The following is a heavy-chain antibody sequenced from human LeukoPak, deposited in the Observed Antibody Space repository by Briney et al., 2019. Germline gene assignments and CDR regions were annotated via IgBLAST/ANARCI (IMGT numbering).Heavy chain of an antibody. CDR3: ARTRWELTGAFDI. CDR1: GGTFSSYA. J-gene: IGHJ3*02. CDR2: IIPIFGTT. Sequence: GASVKVSCKASGGTFSSYAISWVRQAPGQGLEWMGRIIPIFGTTNYAQKFQGRVTITTDESTSTAYMELSSLRSEDTAVYYCARTRWELTGAFDIWGQGIMVTVSS. D-gene: IGHD1-26*01. V-gene: IGHV1-69*05.